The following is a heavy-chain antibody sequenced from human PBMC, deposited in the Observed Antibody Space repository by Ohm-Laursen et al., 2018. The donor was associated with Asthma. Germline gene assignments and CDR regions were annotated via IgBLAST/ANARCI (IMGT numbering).Heavy chain of an antibody. CDR3: AKDWTYGLDV. D-gene: IGHD3/OR15-3a*01. J-gene: IGHJ6*02. CDR2: ITASGGSS. CDR1: GFNFISYT. Sequence: SLRLSCAAPGFNFISYTMSWVRQAPGKGLEWVSGITASGGSSYYADSVKGRFAISRDNSKNTLYLEMNSLRAEDTAVYYCAKDWTYGLDVWGQGTRVTVSS. V-gene: IGHV3-23*01.